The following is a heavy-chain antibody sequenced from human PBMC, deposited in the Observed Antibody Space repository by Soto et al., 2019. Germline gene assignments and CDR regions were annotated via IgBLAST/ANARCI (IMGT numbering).Heavy chain of an antibody. Sequence: PGGSLRLSCAASGFTFSSYAMSWVRQAPGKGLEWVSAISGSGGSTYYADSVKGRFTISRDNSKNTLYLQMNSLRAEDTAVYYCAKARLELRYFDWLLFHWFDPWGQGTLVTVSS. D-gene: IGHD3-9*01. CDR3: AKARLELRYFDWLLFHWFDP. CDR2: ISGSGGST. V-gene: IGHV3-23*01. CDR1: GFTFSSYA. J-gene: IGHJ5*02.